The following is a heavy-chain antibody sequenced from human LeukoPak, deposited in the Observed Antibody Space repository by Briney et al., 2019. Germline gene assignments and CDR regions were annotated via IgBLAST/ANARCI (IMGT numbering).Heavy chain of an antibody. J-gene: IGHJ4*02. CDR3: ARDAGGSYF. Sequence: PGGSLRLSCAASGFTFSDYYMSWIRQAPGKGLEWVANIKQDGSEKYYVDSVKGRFTISRDNAKNSLYLQMNSLRAEDTAVYYCARDAGGSYFWGQGTLVTVSS. CDR2: IKQDGSEK. V-gene: IGHV3-7*01. CDR1: GFTFSDYY. D-gene: IGHD1-26*01.